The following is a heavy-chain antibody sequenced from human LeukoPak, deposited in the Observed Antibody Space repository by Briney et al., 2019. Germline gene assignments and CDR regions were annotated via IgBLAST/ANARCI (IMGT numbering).Heavy chain of an antibody. D-gene: IGHD2-21*01. CDR1: GFTFSDYY. Sequence: PGGSLRLSCAASGFTFSDYYMSWVRQAPGKGLEWVANIKQDGSEKYYVDSVKGRFTISRDNAKNSLYLQMNSLRAEDTAVYYCARDDWVILHYYYYYYMDVWGKGTTVTVSS. J-gene: IGHJ6*03. CDR2: IKQDGSEK. V-gene: IGHV3-7*01. CDR3: ARDDWVILHYYYYYYMDV.